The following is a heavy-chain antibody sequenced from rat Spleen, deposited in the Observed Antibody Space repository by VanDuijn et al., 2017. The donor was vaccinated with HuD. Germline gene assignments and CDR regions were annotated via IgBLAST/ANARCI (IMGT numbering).Heavy chain of an antibody. V-gene: IGHV5-25*01. J-gene: IGHJ1*01. CDR3: ATSPYYWYFDF. Sequence: RSMKLSCAASGLTFSNYYMAWVRQAPTKGLEWVASITTGGGHTYYRDSVKGRFIISRDIAKSTLYLQMDSLRSEDTATYYCATSPYYWYFDFWGPGTMVTVSS. D-gene: IGHD3-8*01. CDR1: GLTFSNYY. CDR2: ITTGGGHT.